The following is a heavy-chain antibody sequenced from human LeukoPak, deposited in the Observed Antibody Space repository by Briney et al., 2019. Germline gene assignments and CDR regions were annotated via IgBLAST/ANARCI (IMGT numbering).Heavy chain of an antibody. V-gene: IGHV4-4*07. Sequence: SEALSLTCTVSGGSISSYYWSWIRQPAGKGLEWIGRIYTSGSTNYNPSLTDYTPSLKSRVTISVDSSQNHLSLNLRSVTAADTGVYYCARVRHNPLEYGYYMDVWGKGTTVTVSS. CDR2: IYTSGST. D-gene: IGHD3-3*01. J-gene: IGHJ6*03. CDR1: GGSISSYY. CDR3: ARVRHNPLEYGYYMDV.